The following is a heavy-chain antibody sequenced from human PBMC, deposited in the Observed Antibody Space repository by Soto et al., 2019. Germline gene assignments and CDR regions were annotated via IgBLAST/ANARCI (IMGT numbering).Heavy chain of an antibody. V-gene: IGHV3-7*01. D-gene: IGHD1-26*01. CDR2: INQDGSER. Sequence: GGSLRLSCAASGVTFRSYWLSWVRQAPGEGLEWVANINQDGSERYYVDSVKGRFTISRDNAKNSLYLQMDSLRGEDTAVYYCARDDGVVGTTFDSWGQGTLVTVSS. CDR3: ARDDGVVGTTFDS. CDR1: GVTFRSYW. J-gene: IGHJ4*02.